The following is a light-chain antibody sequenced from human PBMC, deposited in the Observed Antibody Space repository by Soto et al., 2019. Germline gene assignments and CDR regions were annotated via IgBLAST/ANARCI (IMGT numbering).Light chain of an antibody. V-gene: IGKV3-11*01. CDR3: QVRDVWPS. CDR1: QSVGTS. CDR2: DAS. J-gene: IGKJ1*01. Sequence: IVLTQSPVTLAVSPGERAVLSCRASQSVGTSLAWYQHKPGQAPRLFIYDASKRAPGIPARFSGSESGTNFSLTIISLEPEDFAVYYCQVRDVWPSFGQGTKV.